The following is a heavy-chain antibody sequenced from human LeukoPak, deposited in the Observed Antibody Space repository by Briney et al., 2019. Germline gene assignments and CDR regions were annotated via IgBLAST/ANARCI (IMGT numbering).Heavy chain of an antibody. J-gene: IGHJ4*02. CDR3: AADPDHIVGATSADY. V-gene: IGHV3-23*01. CDR2: IGGRGTYP. Sequence: GGFLRLSCAASGFTFNSCAMNWVRQAPGKGLEWVSVIGGRGTYPHYADSVKGRFPVSRDNSKNTLYMQMNSLRAEDTAVYYCAADPDHIVGATSADYWGQGTLVTVSS. CDR1: GFTFNSCA. D-gene: IGHD1-26*01.